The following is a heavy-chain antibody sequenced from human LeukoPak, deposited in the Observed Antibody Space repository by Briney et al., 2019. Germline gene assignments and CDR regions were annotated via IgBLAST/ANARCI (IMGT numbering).Heavy chain of an antibody. V-gene: IGHV4-38-2*01. D-gene: IGHD3-9*01. J-gene: IGHJ4*02. CDR2: IYYSDST. CDR3: ARHGPRGLRYFDWLLDY. Sequence: SETLSLTCDVSGYSISSGYYWGWIRQPPGKGLEWIGNIYYSDSTYYNPSLRGRATISVDTSKNQFSLKLTSVTAADTAVYSCARHGPRGLRYFDWLLDYWGQGTLVTVSS. CDR1: GYSISSGYY.